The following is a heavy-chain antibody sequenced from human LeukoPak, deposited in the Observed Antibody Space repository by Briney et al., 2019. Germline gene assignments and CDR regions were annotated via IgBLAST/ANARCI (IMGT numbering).Heavy chain of an antibody. CDR3: ARLAYCGGDCYSRLSYFQH. V-gene: IGHV1-2*06. J-gene: IGHJ1*01. CDR1: GYTFTGYY. D-gene: IGHD2-21*02. Sequence: ASVKVSCKASGYTFTGYYMHWVRQAPGQGLEWMGRINPNSGGTNYAQKFQGRVTMTRDTSISTAYMELSRLRSDDTAVYYCARLAYCGGDCYSRLSYFQHWGRGTLVTVSS. CDR2: INPNSGGT.